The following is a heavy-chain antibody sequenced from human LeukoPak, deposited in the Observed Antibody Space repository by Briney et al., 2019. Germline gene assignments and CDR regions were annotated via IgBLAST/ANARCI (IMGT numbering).Heavy chain of an antibody. CDR1: GFTFSSYS. V-gene: IGHV3-48*01. CDR3: ARAYYDFWSGYDY. J-gene: IGHJ4*02. CDR2: ISSSSTTI. D-gene: IGHD3-3*01. Sequence: PGGSLRVSCAVSGFTFSSYSMNWVRQAPGKGLEWVSYISSSSTTIYYTDSVKGRFTISRDNAKNSLYLQMNSLRAEDTAVYYCARAYYDFWSGYDYWGQGTLVTVSS.